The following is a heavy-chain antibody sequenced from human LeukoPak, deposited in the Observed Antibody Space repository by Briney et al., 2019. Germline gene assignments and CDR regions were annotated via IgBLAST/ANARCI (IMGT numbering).Heavy chain of an antibody. J-gene: IGHJ4*02. Sequence: ASVKVSCKASGYTFTRYYMHWVRQAPGQGLEWMGWINPNSGGTNYAQKFQGRVTMTRDTSISTAYMELSRLRSDDTAVYYCASDMGATGSGPDYYFDYWGQGTLVTVSS. CDR3: ASDMGATGSGPDYYFDY. V-gene: IGHV1-2*02. CDR2: INPNSGGT. D-gene: IGHD1-26*01. CDR1: GYTFTRYY.